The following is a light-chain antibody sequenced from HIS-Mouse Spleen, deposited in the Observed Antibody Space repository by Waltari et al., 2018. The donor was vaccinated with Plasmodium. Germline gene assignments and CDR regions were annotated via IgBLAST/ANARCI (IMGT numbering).Light chain of an antibody. CDR2: AAS. V-gene: IGKV1-12*01. J-gene: IGKJ4*01. CDR3: QQANSFPLT. CDR1: QGISIW. Sequence: DIQMTQSPPSVSASVGDRAPITCRASQGISIWLAWYQQKPGKAPKLLIYAASSLQSGVPSRFSGSGSGTDFTLTISSLQPEDFATYYCQQANSFPLTFGGGTKVEIK.